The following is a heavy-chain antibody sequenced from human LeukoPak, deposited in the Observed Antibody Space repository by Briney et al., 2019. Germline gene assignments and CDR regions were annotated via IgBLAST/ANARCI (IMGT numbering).Heavy chain of an antibody. J-gene: IGHJ4*02. CDR3: ANWYYYGSGNSPRRGPPFDY. D-gene: IGHD3-10*01. CDR2: INQSGRT. Sequence: SETLSLTCAVYGGSFTGYYWSWIRQSPGKGLEWIGEINQSGRTNYNPSLKSRVTISADTSKNQFSLKLSSVIAADTAVYYCANWYYYGSGNSPRRGPPFDYWGQGTLVTVSS. V-gene: IGHV4-34*01. CDR1: GGSFTGYY.